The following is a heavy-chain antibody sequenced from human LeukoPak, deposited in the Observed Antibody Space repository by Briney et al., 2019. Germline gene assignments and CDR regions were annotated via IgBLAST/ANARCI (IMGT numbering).Heavy chain of an antibody. CDR1: GISLSNYG. CDR2: ISGSGGST. V-gene: IGHV3-23*01. D-gene: IGHD3-10*01. J-gene: IGHJ6*02. CDR3: AKDGPYYYGSGSYLGMDV. Sequence: GGSLRLSCTVSGISLSNYGMSWVRQAPGKGLEWVAGISGSGGSTYYADSVKGRFTISRDNSKNTLYLQMNSLGAEDTAVYYCAKDGPYYYGSGSYLGMDVWGQGTTVTVSS.